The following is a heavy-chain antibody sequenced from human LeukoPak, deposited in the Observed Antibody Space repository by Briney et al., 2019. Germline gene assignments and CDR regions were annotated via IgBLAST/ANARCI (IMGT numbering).Heavy chain of an antibody. D-gene: IGHD3-10*01. Sequence: LSLTCTVSGGSISSYYWSWIRQAPGKGLEWVSYISSSGSTIYYADSVKGRFTISRDNAKNSLYLQMNSLRAEDTAVYYCARFGSGSYLVDYWGQGTLVTVSS. CDR3: ARFGSGSYLVDY. V-gene: IGHV3-11*04. J-gene: IGHJ4*02. CDR2: ISSSGSTI. CDR1: GGSISSYY.